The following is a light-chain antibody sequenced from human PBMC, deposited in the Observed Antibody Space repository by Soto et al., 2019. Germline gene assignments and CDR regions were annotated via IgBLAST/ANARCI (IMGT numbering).Light chain of an antibody. J-gene: IGLJ2*01. V-gene: IGLV4-60*03. CDR2: LEGSGSY. CDR1: SGHSSYI. Sequence: QLVLTQSSSASASLGSSVKLTCTLSSGHSSYIIAWHQQQPGKAPRYLMKLEGSGSYNKGSGVPDRFSGSSSGADRYLTISNLESEDEADYYCETWDSNTYVVFGGGPKLTVL. CDR3: ETWDSNTYVV.